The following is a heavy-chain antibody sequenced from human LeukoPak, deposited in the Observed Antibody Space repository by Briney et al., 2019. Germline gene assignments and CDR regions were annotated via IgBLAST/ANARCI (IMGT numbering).Heavy chain of an antibody. CDR3: AKDKLQLLIPDYFDY. J-gene: IGHJ4*02. Sequence: GGSLRLSCAASGFSFRSYGMHWVRQTPGKGPEWVSVKSYDGSNKYYADSVKGRFTISRDNSKNTLYLQMNSLRPEDTAVYYCAKDKLQLLIPDYFDYWGQGTLVTVSS. D-gene: IGHD4-11*01. CDR2: KSYDGSNK. V-gene: IGHV3-30*18. CDR1: GFSFRSYG.